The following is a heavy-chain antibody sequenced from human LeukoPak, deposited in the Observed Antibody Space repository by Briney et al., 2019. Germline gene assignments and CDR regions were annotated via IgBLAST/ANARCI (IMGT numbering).Heavy chain of an antibody. V-gene: IGHV1-24*01. CDR2: YDPEDGET. J-gene: IGHJ5*02. CDR3: ARVRVVDTAMVGPIAAAGYDP. CDR1: GYTLTELS. Sequence: GASVKVSCKVSGYTLTELSMHWVRQAPGKGLEWMGGYDPEDGETIYAQKFQGRVTMTEDTSTDTAYMELSSLRSEDTAVYYCARVRVVDTAMVGPIAAAGYDPWGQGTLVTVSS. D-gene: IGHD5-18*01.